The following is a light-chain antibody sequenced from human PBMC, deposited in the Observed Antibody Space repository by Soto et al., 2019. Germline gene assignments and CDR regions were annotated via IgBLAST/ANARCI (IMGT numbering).Light chain of an antibody. CDR2: DTS. V-gene: IGKV3D-20*02. J-gene: IGKJ4*01. CDR1: QSVTSNY. CDR3: QQRSNWS. Sequence: EIVLTQSPGTLSVSPGERATLSCRASQSVTSNYLAWYQQKPGQAPGLLIYDTSTRASGVPDRFSGSGSGTEFTLTISRLEPEDFAVYYCQQRSNWSFGGGTKVDIK.